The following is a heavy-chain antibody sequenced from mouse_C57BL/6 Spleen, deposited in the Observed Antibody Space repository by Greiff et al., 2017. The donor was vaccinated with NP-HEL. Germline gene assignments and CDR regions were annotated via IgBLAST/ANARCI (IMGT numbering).Heavy chain of an antibody. CDR3: ARGAYGSSHWYFDV. D-gene: IGHD1-1*01. CDR1: GYTFTSYW. CDR2: IDPSDSET. V-gene: IGHV1-52*01. Sequence: QVQLQQPGAELVRPGSSVKLSCKASGYTFTSYWMHWVKQRPIQGLEWIGNIDPSDSETHYNQKFKDKATLTVDKSSSTAYMQLSSLTSEDSAVYYGARGAYGSSHWYFDVWGTGTTVTVSS. J-gene: IGHJ1*03.